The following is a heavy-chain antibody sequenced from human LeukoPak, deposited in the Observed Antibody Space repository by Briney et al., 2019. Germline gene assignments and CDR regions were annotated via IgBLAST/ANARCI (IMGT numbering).Heavy chain of an antibody. J-gene: IGHJ4*02. CDR1: GFTFSSYW. V-gene: IGHV3-7*01. D-gene: IGHD1-26*01. CDR2: IKQDGSEK. CDR3: ARGDWEDTLPFDY. Sequence: GGSLRLSCVVSGFTFSSYWMSWVRQAPGKGLEWVANIKQDGSEKYYVDSVKGRFTISRDNAKNSLYLQMNSLRAEDTAVYYCARGDWEDTLPFDYWGQGTLVTVSS.